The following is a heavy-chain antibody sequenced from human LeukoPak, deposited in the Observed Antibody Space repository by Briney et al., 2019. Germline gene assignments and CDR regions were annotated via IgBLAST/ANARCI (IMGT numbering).Heavy chain of an antibody. Sequence: SETLSLTCTVSSASITSSPYYWAWIRQSPGKGLEWIGTISYSGTTYYNPSHMSRVGISVDTSKNHFSLKLSSVTAADTAVYYCAANSADYNTLGSSYKVWGQGTLVTVSS. CDR2: ISYSGTT. D-gene: IGHD3-10*01. CDR3: AANSADYNTLGSSYKV. J-gene: IGHJ4*02. V-gene: IGHV4-39*02. CDR1: SASITSSPYY.